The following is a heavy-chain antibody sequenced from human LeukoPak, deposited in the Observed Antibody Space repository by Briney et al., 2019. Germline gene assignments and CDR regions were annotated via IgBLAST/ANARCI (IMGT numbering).Heavy chain of an antibody. CDR3: ARDHDILTGYSEYYYYYYYMDV. J-gene: IGHJ6*03. CDR2: INPNSGGT. V-gene: IGHV1-2*02. CDR1: GYTFTGYC. Sequence: ASVKVSCKASGYTFTGYCMHWVRQAPGQGLEWMGWINPNSGGTNYAQKFQGRVTMTRDTSISTAYMELSRLRSDDTAVYYCARDHDILTGYSEYYYYYYYMDVWGKGTTVTVSS. D-gene: IGHD3-9*01.